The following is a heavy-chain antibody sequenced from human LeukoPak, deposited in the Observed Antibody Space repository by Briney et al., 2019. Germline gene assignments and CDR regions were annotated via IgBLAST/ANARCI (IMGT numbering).Heavy chain of an antibody. V-gene: IGHV3-23*01. CDR3: AKWGLRDSVRRGNLCYFDY. CDR1: GFSFRSYA. D-gene: IGHD5/OR15-5a*01. Sequence: PGGSLRLSCAASGFSFRSYAMNWVRQAPGKGLEWVSAISDSGDNTYYADSVKGRFTISRDNSKNTLYLQMNSLRAEDTAVYYCAKWGLRDSVRRGNLCYFDYWGQGTLVTVSS. J-gene: IGHJ4*02. CDR2: ISDSGDNT.